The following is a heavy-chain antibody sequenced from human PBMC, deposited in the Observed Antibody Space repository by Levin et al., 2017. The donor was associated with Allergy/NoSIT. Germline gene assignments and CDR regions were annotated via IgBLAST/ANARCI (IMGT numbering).Heavy chain of an antibody. D-gene: IGHD6-13*01. V-gene: IGHV3-21*01. CDR1: GFTFSDFS. CDR2: ISSGSSYI. J-gene: IGHJ4*02. Sequence: PGGSLRLSCAASGFTFSDFSMNWVRQAPGKGLEWVASISSGSSYIHYADSLTGRFTISRDNAKNSLYLQMSSLGAEDTAVYYCTRDAYSSSSFDLWGQGTLVTVSS. CDR3: TRDAYSSSSFDL.